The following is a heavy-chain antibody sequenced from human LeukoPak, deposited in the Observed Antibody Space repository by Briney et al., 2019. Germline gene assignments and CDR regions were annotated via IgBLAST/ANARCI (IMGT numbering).Heavy chain of an antibody. V-gene: IGHV4-59*01. J-gene: IGHJ6*02. D-gene: IGHD3-10*01. Sequence: SETLSLTCTVSGGSISSYYWSWIRQPPGKGLEWIGYIYYSGSTNYNPSLKSRVTISVGTSKNQFSLKLSSVTAADTAVYYCARDLRMVRGIGDGMDVWGQGTTVTVSS. CDR2: IYYSGST. CDR1: GGSISSYY. CDR3: ARDLRMVRGIGDGMDV.